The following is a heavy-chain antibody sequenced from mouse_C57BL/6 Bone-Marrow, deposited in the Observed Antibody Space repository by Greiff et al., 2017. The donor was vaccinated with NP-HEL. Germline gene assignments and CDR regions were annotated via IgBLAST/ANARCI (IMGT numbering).Heavy chain of an antibody. CDR3: ARHYYGSIYAMDY. Sequence: EVMLVESGGDLVKPGGSLKLSCAASGFTFSSYGMSWVRQTPDKRLEWVATISSGGSYTSYPDSVKGRFPISRDNAKNTLYLQMSSLKSEDTAMYYCARHYYGSIYAMDYWGQGTSVTVSS. J-gene: IGHJ4*01. D-gene: IGHD1-1*01. CDR1: GFTFSSYG. CDR2: ISSGGSYT. V-gene: IGHV5-6*01.